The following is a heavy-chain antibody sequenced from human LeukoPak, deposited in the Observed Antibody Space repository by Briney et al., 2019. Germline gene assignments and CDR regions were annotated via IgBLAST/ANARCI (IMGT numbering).Heavy chain of an antibody. V-gene: IGHV1-69*04. CDR1: GGTFSSYA. Sequence: ASVKISCKASGGTFSSYAISWVRQAPGQGLEWMGRIIPILGIANYAQKFQGRVTITADKSTSTAYMELSSLRAEDTAVYYCARVPVAGRYYFDYWGQGTLVTVSS. CDR3: ARVPVAGRYYFDY. CDR2: IIPILGIA. J-gene: IGHJ4*02.